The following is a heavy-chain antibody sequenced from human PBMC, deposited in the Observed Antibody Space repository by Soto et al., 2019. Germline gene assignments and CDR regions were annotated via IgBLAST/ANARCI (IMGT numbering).Heavy chain of an antibody. CDR1: GGTFSSYA. V-gene: IGHV1-69*12. J-gene: IGHJ5*02. Sequence: QVQLVQSGAEVKKPGSSVKVSCKASGGTFSSYAISWVRQAPGQGLEWMGGILPIFGTANYAQKFRGSVTVTADESTSTACMERRSLRSEDTAVYYGAREPSLSACRHYWFDPWGQGSMVTVSS. CDR2: ILPIFGTA. D-gene: IGHD6-25*01. CDR3: AREPSLSACRHYWFDP.